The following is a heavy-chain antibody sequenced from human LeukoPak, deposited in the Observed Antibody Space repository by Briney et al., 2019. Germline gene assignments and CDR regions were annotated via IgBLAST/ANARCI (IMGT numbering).Heavy chain of an antibody. CDR2: ISSSGSII. Sequence: GGSLRLSCAASGFTFSSYEMNWVRQAPGKGLEWVSYISSSGSIIYYADSVKGRFTISRDNAKNSLYLQMNSLRAEDTAVYYCARAASYYDILTGYYRGAFDIWGQGTMVTVSS. D-gene: IGHD3-9*01. CDR3: ARAASYYDILTGYYRGAFDI. J-gene: IGHJ3*02. V-gene: IGHV3-48*03. CDR1: GFTFSSYE.